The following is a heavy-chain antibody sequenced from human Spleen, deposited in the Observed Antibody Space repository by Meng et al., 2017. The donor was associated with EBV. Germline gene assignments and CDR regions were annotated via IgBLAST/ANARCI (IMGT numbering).Heavy chain of an antibody. CDR2: IHHSGST. Sequence: QLQHVGRGLVKPSDTLSLTCGGYGGSFSGYYWRRIRQPPGKGLKWIGEIHHSGSTNCNPSLKSRVTISVATSKNQVSLKLKSVTAADTAMYYCARGPEIVVVIFPTNWFDPWGQGTLVTVFS. CDR1: GGSFSGYY. J-gene: IGHJ5*02. D-gene: IGHD2-21*01. CDR3: ARGPEIVVVIFPTNWFDP. V-gene: IGHV4-34*01.